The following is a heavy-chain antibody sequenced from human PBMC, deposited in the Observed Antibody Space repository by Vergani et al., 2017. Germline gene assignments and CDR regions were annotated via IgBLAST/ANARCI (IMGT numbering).Heavy chain of an antibody. CDR3: AKSEIFGVVNDYYYGMDV. J-gene: IGHJ6*02. D-gene: IGHD3-3*01. CDR1: GFTFSSYG. CDR2: ISYDGSNK. V-gene: IGHV3-30*18. Sequence: QVQLVESGGGVVQPGRSLRLSCAASGFTFSSYGLHWVRQAPGKGLEGVAVISYDGSNKYYADSVKGRFTIARDNSKNTLYLKMNSLRAEDTAVYYCAKSEIFGVVNDYYYGMDVWGQGTTVTVSS.